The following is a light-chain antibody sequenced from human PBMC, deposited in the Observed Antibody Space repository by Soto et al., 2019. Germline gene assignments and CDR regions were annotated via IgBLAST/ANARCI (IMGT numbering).Light chain of an antibody. CDR3: SSYTNITTRACV. V-gene: IGLV2-14*01. CDR2: EVT. J-gene: IGLJ1*01. CDR1: SGDIGSYNR. Sequence: QSVLTQPDSVSGSPGQSITISCTGTSGDIGSYNRVSWYQQHPGKAPKLIIYEVTDRPSGVSNRFSGSKSGNTASLTISGLQAQDEADYYCSSYTNITTRACVFGTGTKLTV.